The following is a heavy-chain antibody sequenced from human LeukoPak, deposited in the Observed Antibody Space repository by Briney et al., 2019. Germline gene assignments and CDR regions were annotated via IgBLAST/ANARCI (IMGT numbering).Heavy chain of an antibody. Sequence: GESLKISCQASGYSFTNFWIGWVRQMPGKGLEWMGIIYPDDSDAKYSPSFQGQVTISADKSISTAYLQWSSLKASDTAMYYCARQLLWFGSPIDYWGQGTLVTVSS. CDR2: IYPDDSDA. V-gene: IGHV5-51*01. CDR3: ARQLLWFGSPIDY. CDR1: GYSFTNFW. J-gene: IGHJ4*02. D-gene: IGHD3-10*01.